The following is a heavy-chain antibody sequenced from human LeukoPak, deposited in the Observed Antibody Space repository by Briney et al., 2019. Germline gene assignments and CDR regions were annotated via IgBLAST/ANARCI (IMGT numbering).Heavy chain of an antibody. J-gene: IGHJ4*02. CDR1: GFTFSSYE. V-gene: IGHV3-48*03. Sequence: GGSLGLSCAASGFTFSSYEMNWVRQAPGKGLEWISYISSSATTIYYADSVKGRFTISRDNAKNSLYLQMNSLRAEDTAVYYCATSGLDDYWGQGALVTVSS. D-gene: IGHD6-19*01. CDR3: ATSGLDDY. CDR2: ISSSATTI.